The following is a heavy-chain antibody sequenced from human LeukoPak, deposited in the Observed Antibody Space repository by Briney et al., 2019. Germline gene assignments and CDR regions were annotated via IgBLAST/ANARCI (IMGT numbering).Heavy chain of an antibody. CDR3: AKDRDAGFDP. CDR1: GFTFSSYG. D-gene: IGHD5-24*01. V-gene: IGHV3-30*18. J-gene: IGHJ5*02. CDR2: ISYDGSNK. Sequence: PGGSLRFSCAASGFTFSSYGMHWVRQAPGKGLEWVAVISYDGSNKYYADSVKGRFTISRDNSKNTLYLQMNSLRAEDTAVYYCAKDRDAGFDPWGQGTLVTVSS.